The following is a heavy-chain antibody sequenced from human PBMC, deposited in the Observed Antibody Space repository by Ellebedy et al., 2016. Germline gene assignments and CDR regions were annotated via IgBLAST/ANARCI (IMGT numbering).Heavy chain of an antibody. CDR2: ISTYNGDT. Sequence: ASVKVSCKASGYTFTSYARHWVRQAPGQGLEWMGWISTYNGDTNYAQKLQGRVTMTTDTSTSTAYMELRSLRSDDTAVYYCARGGESSGSSLYYYYAMDVWGQGTTVTVSS. V-gene: IGHV1-18*01. J-gene: IGHJ6*02. D-gene: IGHD3-22*01. CDR3: ARGGESSGSSLYYYYAMDV. CDR1: GYTFTSYA.